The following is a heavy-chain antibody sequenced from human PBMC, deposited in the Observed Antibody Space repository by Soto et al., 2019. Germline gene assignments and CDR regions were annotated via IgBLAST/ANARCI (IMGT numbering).Heavy chain of an antibody. CDR1: GFTFSSYS. V-gene: IGHV3-33*01. CDR2: IWFDGSIQ. D-gene: IGHD1-26*01. Sequence: PGGSLRLSCAASGFTFSSYSVHWVRQAPGKGLEWVAAIWFDGSIQRYADSVKGRFIISRDNSKNMLYLQMDSLRVEDTAMYYCAREVGSGSVPSFDYWGQGTLVTVSS. J-gene: IGHJ4*02. CDR3: AREVGSGSVPSFDY.